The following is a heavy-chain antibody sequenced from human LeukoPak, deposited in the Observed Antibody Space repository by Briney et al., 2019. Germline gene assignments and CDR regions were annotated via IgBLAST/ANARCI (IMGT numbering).Heavy chain of an antibody. J-gene: IGHJ6*02. Sequence: SETLALTCAVYGESFRGYYGLWIRQPPGKGLEWIGEINHSGRTNYNPYLKNQVAISVDTSKHQFSLKLSCVPAADTAVYYCATNWNDGGNYYYGMDVWGQGTTVTVSS. CDR1: GESFRGYY. CDR2: INHSGRT. D-gene: IGHD1-20*01. V-gene: IGHV4-34*01. CDR3: ATNWNDGGNYYYGMDV.